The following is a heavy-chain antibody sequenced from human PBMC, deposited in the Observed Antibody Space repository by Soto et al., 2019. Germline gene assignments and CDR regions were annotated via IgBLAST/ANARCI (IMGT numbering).Heavy chain of an antibody. CDR1: GYTFSNYA. Sequence: QVQLVQSGAEVKKPGASVKVSCKASGYTFSNYAISWVRQAPGQGLEWMGWIGAYNGNTNYAQKLQGRVTMTTDTSTSTAYMELRSLGSDYTAVYYCARGMQLWFYFDYSGQGTLVTVSS. V-gene: IGHV1-18*01. CDR3: ARGMQLWFYFDY. D-gene: IGHD5-18*01. J-gene: IGHJ4*02. CDR2: IGAYNGNT.